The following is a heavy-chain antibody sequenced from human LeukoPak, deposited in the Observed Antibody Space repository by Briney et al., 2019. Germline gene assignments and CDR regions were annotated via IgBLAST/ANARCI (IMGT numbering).Heavy chain of an antibody. J-gene: IGHJ3*02. V-gene: IGHV3-30-3*02. Sequence: GGSLRLSCAASGFTFSSYALHWVRQAPGKGLEWVAVISNDGSNKYYADSVKGRFTISRDSSKNTLYLEMNSLRAEDTAVYYCAKLPTAGSSGAFDIWGQGTMVTVSS. CDR1: GFTFSSYA. CDR3: AKLPTAGSSGAFDI. D-gene: IGHD3-10*01. CDR2: ISNDGSNK.